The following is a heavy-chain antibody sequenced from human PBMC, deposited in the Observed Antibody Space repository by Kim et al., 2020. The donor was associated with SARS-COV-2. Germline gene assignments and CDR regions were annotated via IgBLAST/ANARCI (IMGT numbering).Heavy chain of an antibody. CDR3: ARTYCSGGSCYSHIRLYYYYGMDV. D-gene: IGHD2-15*01. Sequence: GGSLRLSCAASGFTFSSYSMNWVRQAPGKGLEWVSSISSSSSYIYYADSVKGRFTISRDNAKNSLYLQMNSLRAEDTAVYYCARTYCSGGSCYSHIRLYYYYGMDVWGQGTTVTVSS. J-gene: IGHJ6*02. V-gene: IGHV3-21*01. CDR1: GFTFSSYS. CDR2: ISSSSSYI.